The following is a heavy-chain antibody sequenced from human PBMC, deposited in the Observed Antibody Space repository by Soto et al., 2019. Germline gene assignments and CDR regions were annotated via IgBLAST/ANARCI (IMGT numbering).Heavy chain of an antibody. Sequence: ASVKVSCKASGYTFSSYAMHWVRQAPGQRLEWMGWINAGYGNTKSSQKFQDRVTISRDTSASTAYMELTSLRSEDTAVYYCARDTGDGTFDFWGRGTLVTVSS. CDR2: INAGYGNT. CDR1: GYTFSSYA. J-gene: IGHJ4*02. CDR3: ARDTGDGTFDF. V-gene: IGHV1-3*01. D-gene: IGHD7-27*01.